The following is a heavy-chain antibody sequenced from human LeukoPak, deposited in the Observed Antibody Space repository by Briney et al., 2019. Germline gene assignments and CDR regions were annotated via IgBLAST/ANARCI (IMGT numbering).Heavy chain of an antibody. V-gene: IGHV4-34*01. CDR2: INHSGST. J-gene: IGHJ5*02. CDR3: ARALVPKLSFDP. Sequence: SETLTLXCAVYGGSFSGYYWSWIRQPPGKGLEWIGEINHSGSTNYNPSLKSRVTISVDTSKNQFSLKLSSVTAADTAVYYCARALVPKLSFDPWGQGTLVTVSS. D-gene: IGHD2-15*01. CDR1: GGSFSGYY.